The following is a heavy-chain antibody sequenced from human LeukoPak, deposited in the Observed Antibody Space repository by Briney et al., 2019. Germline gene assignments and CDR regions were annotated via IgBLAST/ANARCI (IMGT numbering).Heavy chain of an antibody. J-gene: IGHJ4*02. D-gene: IGHD2-2*01. CDR2: ISSSDTYI. CDR1: GFTFSSYS. V-gene: IGHV3-21*01. CDR3: ARGWGYCSSTSCPYYFDY. Sequence: PGGSLRLSCAASGFTFSSYSMNWVRQAPGKGLEWVSSISSSDTYIYHADSVKGRFTISRDNAKNSLYLQMNSLRAEDTAVYYCARGWGYCSSTSCPYYFDYWGQGTLVTVSS.